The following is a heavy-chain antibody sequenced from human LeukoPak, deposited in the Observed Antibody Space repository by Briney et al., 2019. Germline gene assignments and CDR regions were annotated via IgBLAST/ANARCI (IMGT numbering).Heavy chain of an antibody. D-gene: IGHD4-17*01. Sequence: SVKVSCKASGGTFSSYAISWVRPAPGQGREWMGRIIPILGIANYAQKFQGRVTITADKSTSTAYMELSSLRSEDTAVYYCARGLMTTVDYWGQGTLVTVSS. V-gene: IGHV1-69*04. CDR3: ARGLMTTVDY. CDR1: GGTFSSYA. J-gene: IGHJ4*02. CDR2: IIPILGIA.